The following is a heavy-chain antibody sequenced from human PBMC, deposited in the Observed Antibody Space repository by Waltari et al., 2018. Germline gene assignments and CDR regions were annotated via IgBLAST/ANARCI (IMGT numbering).Heavy chain of an antibody. Sequence: QLQLQESGPGLVKPSETLSLTCSVSGGYITTNHNWGWSRQPPGKGQECMGKMQYRGGTLSNPSLGSRVTISLDTWKNQFSLRLTSVGAADTAVYFCGRIAFGDEGGYFQHWGQGTLVTVSS. CDR3: GRIAFGDEGGYFQH. V-gene: IGHV4-39*01. J-gene: IGHJ1*01. D-gene: IGHD4-17*01. CDR2: MQYRGGT. CDR1: GGYITTNHN.